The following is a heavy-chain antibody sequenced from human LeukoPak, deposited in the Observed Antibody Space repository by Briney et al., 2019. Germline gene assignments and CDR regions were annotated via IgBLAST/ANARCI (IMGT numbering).Heavy chain of an antibody. J-gene: IGHJ6*02. CDR1: GGSFSGYY. CDR2: INHSGST. Sequence: PSETLSLTCAVYGGSFSGYYWSWIRQPPGKGLEWIGEINHSGSTNYNPSLKSRVTVSVDTSKNQFPLKLSSVTAADTAVYYCARGPFIAGLGYCSSTSCHYYYYGMDVWGQGTTVTVSS. D-gene: IGHD2-2*01. V-gene: IGHV4-34*01. CDR3: ARGPFIAGLGYCSSTSCHYYYYGMDV.